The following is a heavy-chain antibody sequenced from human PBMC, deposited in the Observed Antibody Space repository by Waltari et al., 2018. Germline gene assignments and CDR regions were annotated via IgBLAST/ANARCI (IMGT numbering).Heavy chain of an antibody. D-gene: IGHD2-15*01. CDR1: GGSISSGGYS. J-gene: IGHJ3*02. CDR2: IYHSGST. Sequence: QLQLQESGSGLVKPSQTLSLTCAVSGGSISSGGYSWSWIRQPPGKGLEWIGYIYHSGSTYSNPALNSRVTISVDRSKNQFSLKLSVVTAADTAVYYCARWWKGAFDIWGQGTMVTVSS. V-gene: IGHV4-30-2*01. CDR3: ARWWKGAFDI.